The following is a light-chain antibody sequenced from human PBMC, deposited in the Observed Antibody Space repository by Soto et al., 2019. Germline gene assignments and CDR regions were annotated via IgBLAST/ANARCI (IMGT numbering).Light chain of an antibody. J-gene: IGKJ1*01. Sequence: DIQMPQSPSSLSASVGDRVTITCRASQDISNFLSWFHQKPGKVPKLLIYGTSTLHSGVPSRFSGSGSGTDFTLTISSLQPEDFATYYCQRYNGAPRTFGPGTKVEIK. V-gene: IGKV1-27*01. CDR3: QRYNGAPRT. CDR2: GTS. CDR1: QDISNF.